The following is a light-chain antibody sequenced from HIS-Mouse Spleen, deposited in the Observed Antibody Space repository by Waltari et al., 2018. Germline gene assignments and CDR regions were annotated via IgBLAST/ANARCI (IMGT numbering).Light chain of an antibody. CDR1: QSVSSN. J-gene: IGKJ2*01. Sequence: EIVMTQSLATLSVSPGDRPPLSCRASQSVSSNLAWYQQKPGQAPRLLIFGASTRATGIPARFSGSGSGTEFTLTISSMQSEDFAVYYCQQYNNWPPAMYTFGQGTKLEIK. CDR2: GAS. V-gene: IGKV3-15*01. CDR3: QQYNNWPPAMYT.